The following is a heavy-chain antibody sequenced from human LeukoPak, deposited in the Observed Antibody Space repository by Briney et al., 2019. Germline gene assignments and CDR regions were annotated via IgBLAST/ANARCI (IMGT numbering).Heavy chain of an antibody. CDR1: GGSMSSHY. J-gene: IGHJ6*03. V-gene: IGHV4-59*11. CDR2: ISYNGST. CDR3: ARGPEKWHWAFYHYMDV. D-gene: IGHD5-12*01. Sequence: SETLSLTCTVSGGSMSSHYGGWVGSPPGRDLEGFAYISYNGSTNYNPSLKSRVIISLDTSKNQFSLQLTSVTAADTAVYYCARGPEKWHWAFYHYMDVWGKGATVTVSS.